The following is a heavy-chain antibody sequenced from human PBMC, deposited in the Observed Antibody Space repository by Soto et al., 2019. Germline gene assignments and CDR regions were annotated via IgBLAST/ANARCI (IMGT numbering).Heavy chain of an antibody. V-gene: IGHV4-39*01. CDR1: GGSSGNRSCY. CDR2: VDDSGNT. CDR3: ASAYLFDSPFDP. J-gene: IGHJ5*02. Sequence: PSQLMSLTSTVSGGSSGNRSCYRGRNSQPPEMGLEWIGEVDDSGNTRYSPTLKSRVTISLDTSERQSSLRLSSVTAADTAVYYSASAYLFDSPFDPWGQGTLVTVSS. D-gene: IGHD2-21*01.